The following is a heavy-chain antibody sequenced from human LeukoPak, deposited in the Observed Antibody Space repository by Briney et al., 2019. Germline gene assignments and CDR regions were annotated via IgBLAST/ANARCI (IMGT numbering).Heavy chain of an antibody. J-gene: IGHJ4*02. D-gene: IGHD3-22*01. V-gene: IGHV3-23*01. Sequence: GGSLRLSCAASGFTFSSYAMSWVRQAPGKGLEWVSAISGSGGSTYYADSVKGRFTISRDNSKNTLYLQMNSLRAEDTAVYYCAKGSDYYDSSAQGFDYWGQGTLVTVSS. CDR1: GFTFSSYA. CDR2: ISGSGGST. CDR3: AKGSDYYDSSAQGFDY.